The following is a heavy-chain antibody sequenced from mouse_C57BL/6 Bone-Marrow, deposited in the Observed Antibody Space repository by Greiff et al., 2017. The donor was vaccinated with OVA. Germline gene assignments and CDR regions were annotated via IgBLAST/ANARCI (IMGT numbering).Heavy chain of an antibody. CDR2: IYPGGGYT. CDR1: GYTFTNYW. J-gene: IGHJ4*01. CDR3: ARTGTTVAPYAMDD. D-gene: IGHD1-1*01. Sequence: QVQLQQSGAELVRPGTSVKMSCKASGYTFTNYWIGWAKQRPGHGLEWIGDIYPGGGYTNYNEKFKGKATLTADKSSSTAYMQFSSLTSEDSAIYYWARTGTTVAPYAMDDWGQGTSVTVSS. V-gene: IGHV1-63*01.